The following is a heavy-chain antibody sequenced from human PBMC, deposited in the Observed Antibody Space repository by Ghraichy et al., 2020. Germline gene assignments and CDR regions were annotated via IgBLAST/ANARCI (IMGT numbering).Heavy chain of an antibody. J-gene: IGHJ3*02. Sequence: GESLNISCAASGFTFSSYGMHWVRQAPGKGLEWVAVIWYDGSNKYYADSVKGRFTISRDNSKNTLYLQMNSLRAEDTAVYYCARDKGGDRYDAFDIWGQGTMVTVSS. V-gene: IGHV3-33*01. CDR1: GFTFSSYG. CDR2: IWYDGSNK. D-gene: IGHD2-21*02. CDR3: ARDKGGDRYDAFDI.